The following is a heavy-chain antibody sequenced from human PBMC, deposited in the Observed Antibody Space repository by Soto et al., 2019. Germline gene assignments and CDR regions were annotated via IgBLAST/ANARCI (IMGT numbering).Heavy chain of an antibody. J-gene: IGHJ4*02. D-gene: IGHD2-2*02. V-gene: IGHV5-51*01. Sequence: PGESLKISCKGSGYSITSYWIGWVRQMPGKGLEWMGIIYVGASATRYSPSFQGQVTISADKSISTAYLQWSSLKASDTAMYYCARQTYCSSTSCYTVDSWGQGTLVTVSS. CDR2: IYVGASAT. CDR1: GYSITSYW. CDR3: ARQTYCSSTSCYTVDS.